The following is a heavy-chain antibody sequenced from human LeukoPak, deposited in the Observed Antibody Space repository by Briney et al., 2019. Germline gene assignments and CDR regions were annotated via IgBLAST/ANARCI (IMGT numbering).Heavy chain of an antibody. CDR3: ARDTTYYDSSGYSKRFDY. Sequence: ASVKVSCTASGYTFTSYGISWVRQAPGQGLEWMGWISAYNGNTNYAQKLQGRVTMTTDTSTSTAYMELRSLRSDDTAVYYCARDTTYYDSSGYSKRFDYWGQGTLVTVSS. V-gene: IGHV1-18*01. D-gene: IGHD3-22*01. CDR1: GYTFTSYG. CDR2: ISAYNGNT. J-gene: IGHJ4*02.